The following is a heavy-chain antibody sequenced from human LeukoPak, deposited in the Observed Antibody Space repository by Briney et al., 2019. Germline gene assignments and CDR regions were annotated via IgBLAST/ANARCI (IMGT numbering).Heavy chain of an antibody. V-gene: IGHV5-51*01. D-gene: IGHD3-10*01. CDR3: ARPPLYYYSSGKYYFDY. CDR2: IYPDDSDT. J-gene: IGHJ4*02. Sequence: GESLKISCTGSGYNFTNHWIAWVRQMPGKGLEWMGIIYPDDSDTRYSPSFLGQVTISADKSISTAYLQWSSLKASDTAIYYCARPPLYYYSSGKYYFDYWGQGTLVTVSS. CDR1: GYNFTNHW.